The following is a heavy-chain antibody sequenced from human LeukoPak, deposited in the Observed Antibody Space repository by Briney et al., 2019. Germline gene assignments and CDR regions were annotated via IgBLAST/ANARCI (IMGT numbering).Heavy chain of an antibody. D-gene: IGHD3-22*01. CDR3: AKDYYDSSGDSGYFDY. Sequence: GGSLRLSCAASGFTFSSYSMNWVRQAPGKGLEWVSSTSSSSSYIYYADSVKGRFTISRDNAKNSLYLQMNSLRAEDTAVYYCAKDYYDSSGDSGYFDYWGQGTLVTVSS. CDR1: GFTFSSYS. V-gene: IGHV3-21*01. J-gene: IGHJ4*02. CDR2: TSSSSSYI.